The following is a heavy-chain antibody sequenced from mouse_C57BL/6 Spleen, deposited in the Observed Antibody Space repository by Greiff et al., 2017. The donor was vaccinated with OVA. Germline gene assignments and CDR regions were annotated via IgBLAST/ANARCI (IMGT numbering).Heavy chain of an antibody. Sequence: VQLKQPGAELVKPGASVKLSCKASGYTFTSYWMHWVKQRPGQGLEWIGMIHPNSGSTNYNEKFKSKATLTVDKSSSTAYMQLSSLTSEDSAVYYCARGEGYSNYFDYWGQGTTLTVSS. CDR1: GYTFTSYW. J-gene: IGHJ2*01. D-gene: IGHD2-5*01. CDR3: ARGEGYSNYFDY. V-gene: IGHV1-64*01. CDR2: IHPNSGST.